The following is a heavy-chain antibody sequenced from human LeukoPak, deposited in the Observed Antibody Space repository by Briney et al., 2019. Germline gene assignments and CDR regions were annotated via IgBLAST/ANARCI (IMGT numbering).Heavy chain of an antibody. CDR1: GGTFSSYA. Sequence: ASVKVSCKASGGTFSSYAISWVRQAPGQGLEWMGGIIPIFGTANYAQKFQGRVTITADESTSTAYMELSSLRSEDTAVYYCARVRAARFYYYYYMDVWGKGTTVTVSS. V-gene: IGHV1-69*01. CDR3: ARVRAARFYYYYYMDV. CDR2: IIPIFGTA. D-gene: IGHD6-6*01. J-gene: IGHJ6*03.